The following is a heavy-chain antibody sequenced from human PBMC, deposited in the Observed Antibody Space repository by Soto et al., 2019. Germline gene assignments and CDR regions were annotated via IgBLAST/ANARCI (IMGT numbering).Heavy chain of an antibody. J-gene: IGHJ5*02. CDR3: STATTLGWFDP. Sequence: GGSLRLSCAASGFTFSSHAMHWVRQAPGKGLEWVAVISYDGSSKSYTDSVKGRFTISRDNSRNTLYLQMNSLTTDDTAMYYCSTATTLGWFDPWGQGTLVNVSS. CDR1: GFTFSSHA. V-gene: IGHV3-30-3*01. CDR2: ISYDGSSK. D-gene: IGHD1-26*01.